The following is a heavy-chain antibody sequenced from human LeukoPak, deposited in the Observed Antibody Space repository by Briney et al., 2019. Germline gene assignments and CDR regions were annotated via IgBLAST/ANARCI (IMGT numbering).Heavy chain of an antibody. CDR3: ARDPFCSSSTGCYFEDWFDP. J-gene: IGHJ5*02. D-gene: IGHD2-2*01. V-gene: IGHV3-20*04. CDR1: GFKFDDYD. CDR2: ITWNGDKT. Sequence: GGSLRLSCTASGFKFDDYDMSGVRQVPGKGLEWVSGITWNGDKTGYADSVRGRFAISRDNTKKSLYLQMSSLRAEDTALYYCARDPFCSSSTGCYFEDWFDPWGPGTLVTVSS.